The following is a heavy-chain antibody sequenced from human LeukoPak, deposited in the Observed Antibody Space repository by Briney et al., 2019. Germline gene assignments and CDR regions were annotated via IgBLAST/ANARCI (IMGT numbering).Heavy chain of an antibody. D-gene: IGHD6-19*01. CDR1: GYTFTGYY. Sequence: ASVKVSCKASGYTFTGYYMHWVRQAPGQGLEWMGWINANSGGTNYAQKFQRRVTMTRDTAISTAYMELSRLTSDDTAVYYCARDHSSGWYVGYWGQGTLVTVSS. V-gene: IGHV1-2*02. CDR3: ARDHSSGWYVGY. CDR2: INANSGGT. J-gene: IGHJ4*02.